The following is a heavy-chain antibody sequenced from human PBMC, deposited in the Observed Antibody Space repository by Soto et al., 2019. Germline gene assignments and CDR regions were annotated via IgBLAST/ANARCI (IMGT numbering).Heavy chain of an antibody. J-gene: IGHJ4*02. CDR3: ARDTGDGTFDF. CDR1: GYTFSSYA. Sequence: GASVKNSCKASGYTFSSYAMHWVRQAPGQRLEWMGWINAGYGNTKSSQKFQDRVTISRDTSASTAYMELTSLRSEDTAVYYCARDTGDGTFDFWGQGTLVTVSS. CDR2: INAGYGNT. V-gene: IGHV1-3*01. D-gene: IGHD7-27*01.